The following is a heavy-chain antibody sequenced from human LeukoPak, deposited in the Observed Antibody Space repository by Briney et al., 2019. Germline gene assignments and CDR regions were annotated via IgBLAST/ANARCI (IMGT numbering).Heavy chain of an antibody. V-gene: IGHV3-30-3*01. CDR2: ISYDGRNK. CDR1: GFTFSSYA. D-gene: IGHD3-10*01. CDR3: ARDEASGWFGESWHFGYFQH. Sequence: PGRSLRLSCEVSGFTFSSYAMHWVRQAPGKGLEWVTVISYDGRNKYYADSVKGRFTISRDNSKNTLYLQMNSLRTEDTALYYCARDEASGWFGESWHFGYFQHWGQGTLVTVSS. J-gene: IGHJ1*01.